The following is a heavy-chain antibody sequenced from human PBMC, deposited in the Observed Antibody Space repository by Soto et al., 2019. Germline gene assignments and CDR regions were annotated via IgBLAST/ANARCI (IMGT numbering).Heavy chain of an antibody. J-gene: IGHJ4*02. Sequence: GGSLRLSCAASGFTFSSYGMHWVRQAPGKGLEWVAVISYDGSNKYYADSVKGRFTISRDNSKNTLYLQMNSLRAEDTAVYYCAKISAGKYFDWLFPFDYWGQGTLVTVAS. CDR3: AKISAGKYFDWLFPFDY. CDR1: GFTFSSYG. V-gene: IGHV3-30*18. CDR2: ISYDGSNK. D-gene: IGHD3-9*01.